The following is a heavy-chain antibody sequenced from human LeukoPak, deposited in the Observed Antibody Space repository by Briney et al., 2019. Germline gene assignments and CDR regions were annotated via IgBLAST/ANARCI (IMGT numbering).Heavy chain of an antibody. CDR1: GGSISSYY. D-gene: IGHD5-18*01. J-gene: IGHJ4*02. CDR2: IYYSGST. Sequence: SETLSLTCTVSGGSISSYYWSWIRQPPGKGLEWIGYIYYSGSTNYNPSLKSRVTISVDTSKNQFSLKLSSVTAADTAVYYCARVRIQLWLGYFDYWGQGTLVTVSA. V-gene: IGHV4-59*01. CDR3: ARVRIQLWLGYFDY.